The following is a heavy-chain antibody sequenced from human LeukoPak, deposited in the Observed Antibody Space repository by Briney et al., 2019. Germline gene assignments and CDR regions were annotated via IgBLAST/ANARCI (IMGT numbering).Heavy chain of an antibody. CDR1: GFTFSSYA. CDR2: ISGSGGST. CDR3: AKAGITMIVVNNWFDP. V-gene: IGHV3-23*01. D-gene: IGHD3-22*01. Sequence: GESLRLSCAASGFTFSSYAMSWVRQAPGKGLEWVSAISGSGGSTYYADSVKGRFTISRDNSKNTLYLQMNSLRAEDTAVYYCAKAGITMIVVNNWFDPWGQGTLVTVSS. J-gene: IGHJ5*02.